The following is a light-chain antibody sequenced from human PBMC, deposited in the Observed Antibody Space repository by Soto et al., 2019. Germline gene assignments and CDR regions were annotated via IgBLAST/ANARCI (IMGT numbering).Light chain of an antibody. CDR3: IQDDSYPLA. CDR1: QSISSW. Sequence: DIQMTQSPSTLSASGGDRVTITCRASQSISSWLSWYQQKPGKAPNLLIYKASTLESGVRFRFCPSGFGSVFTLTASSLQPDDFPTYYCIQDDSYPLAFGVGTKVEI. V-gene: IGKV1-5*03. CDR2: KAS. J-gene: IGKJ4*01.